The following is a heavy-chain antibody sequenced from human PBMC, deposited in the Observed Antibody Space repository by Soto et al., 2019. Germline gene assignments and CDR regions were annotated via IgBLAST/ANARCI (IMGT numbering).Heavy chain of an antibody. CDR2: IYWDDDK. D-gene: IGHD2-21*01. CDR1: GFSVSTSGVG. V-gene: IGHV2-5*02. CDR3: AHRRDGFPYFDY. J-gene: IGHJ4*02. Sequence: SGPTLVKPTQTLTLTCTFSGFSVSTSGVGVGWIRQPPGKALEWLALIYWDDDKRYSPSLKSRLTITKDTSKNQVVLTMTNMDPVDTATYYCAHRRDGFPYFDYWGQGTLVTVSS.